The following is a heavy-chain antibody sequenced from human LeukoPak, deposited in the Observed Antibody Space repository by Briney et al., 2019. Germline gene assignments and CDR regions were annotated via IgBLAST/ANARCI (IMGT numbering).Heavy chain of an antibody. Sequence: ASVKVSCKASGYTFTSYAMHWVRQAPGQRLEWMGWINAGNGNTKYSQKFQGRVTITRDTSASTAYMELSSLRSEDTAVYYCARETEGDSSGWRAFDYWGQGTLVTVSS. V-gene: IGHV1-3*01. CDR2: INAGNGNT. CDR3: ARETEGDSSGWRAFDY. J-gene: IGHJ4*02. D-gene: IGHD6-19*01. CDR1: GYTFTSYA.